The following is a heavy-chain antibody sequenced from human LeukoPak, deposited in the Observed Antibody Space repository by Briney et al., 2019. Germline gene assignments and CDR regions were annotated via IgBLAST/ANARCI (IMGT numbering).Heavy chain of an antibody. CDR2: ISAYNGNT. CDR1: GYTFTSYG. CDR3: AYHRVSSVVTATSFDY. D-gene: IGHD2-21*02. V-gene: IGHV1-18*01. Sequence: ASVKVSCKASGYTFTSYGISWVRQAPGQGLEWMGWISAYNGNTNYAQKLQGRVTMTTDTSTSTAYMELRSLRSDDTDVYYCAYHRVSSVVTATSFDYWGQGTLVTVSS. J-gene: IGHJ4*02.